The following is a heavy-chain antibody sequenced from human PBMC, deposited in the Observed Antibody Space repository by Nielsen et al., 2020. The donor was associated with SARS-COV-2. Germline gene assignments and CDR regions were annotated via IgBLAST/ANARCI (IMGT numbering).Heavy chain of an antibody. Sequence: SVKVSCKASGYTFTGYYMHWVRQAPGQGLEWMGGIIPIFGTANYAQKFQGRVTITADESTSTAYMELSSLRSEDTAVYYCAEGPHWELPYYFDYWGQGTLVTVSS. D-gene: IGHD1-26*01. V-gene: IGHV1-69*13. CDR2: IIPIFGTA. J-gene: IGHJ4*02. CDR3: AEGPHWELPYYFDY. CDR1: GYTFTGYY.